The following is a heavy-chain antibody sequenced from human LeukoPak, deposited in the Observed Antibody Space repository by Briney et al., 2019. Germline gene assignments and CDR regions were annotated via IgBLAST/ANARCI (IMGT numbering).Heavy chain of an antibody. CDR3: AKDFVTTRYGPDY. J-gene: IGHJ4*02. CDR2: IRYDGSNK. D-gene: IGHD4-11*01. CDR1: GFTFSSYG. V-gene: IGHV3-30*02. Sequence: GGSLRLSCAASGFTFSSYGMHWVRQAPGKGLEWVAFIRYDGSNKYYADSVKGRFTISRDNSKNTLYLQKNSLRAEDTAVYYCAKDFVTTRYGPDYWGQGTLVTVSS.